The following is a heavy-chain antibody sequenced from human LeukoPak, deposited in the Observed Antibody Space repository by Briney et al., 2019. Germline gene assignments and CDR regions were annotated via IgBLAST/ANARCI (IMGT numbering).Heavy chain of an antibody. J-gene: IGHJ4*02. CDR1: GFSFGGYW. D-gene: IGHD5-18*01. Sequence: GGSLRLSCVVSGFSFGGYWMHWVRQAPGKGLEWVAVISYDGSNKYYADSVKGRFTISRDNSKNTLYLQMNSLRAEDTAVYYCAKEGYSYGLDYWGQGTLVTVSS. V-gene: IGHV3-30*18. CDR3: AKEGYSYGLDY. CDR2: ISYDGSNK.